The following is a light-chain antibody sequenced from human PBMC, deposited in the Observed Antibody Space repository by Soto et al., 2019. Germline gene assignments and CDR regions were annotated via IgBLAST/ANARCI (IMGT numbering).Light chain of an antibody. CDR3: QQSSITPRT. CDR2: AAS. V-gene: IGKV1-39*01. J-gene: IGKJ1*01. CDR1: QSISTS. Sequence: DLQMTQSPSSLSASVGDRVTITCRASQSISTSLNWYQHKPGKAPRLLIDAASTLQSGVPSRFSGSGSGTDFTLTISSLQAEDFATYYCQQSSITPRTFGQGTKVEIK.